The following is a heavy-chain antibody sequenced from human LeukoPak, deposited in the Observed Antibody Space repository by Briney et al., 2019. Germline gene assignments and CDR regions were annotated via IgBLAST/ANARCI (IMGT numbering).Heavy chain of an antibody. D-gene: IGHD3-22*01. J-gene: IGHJ4*02. V-gene: IGHV4-59*08. Sequence: SETLSLTCTVSGGSISSYYWSWIRQPPGKGLEWIGYIYYSGSTHYNPSLKSRVTISVDTSKNQFSLKLSSVTAADTAVYYCARQKYYYDSSGYYFDYWGQGTLVTVSS. CDR3: ARQKYYYDSSGYYFDY. CDR1: GGSISSYY. CDR2: IYYSGST.